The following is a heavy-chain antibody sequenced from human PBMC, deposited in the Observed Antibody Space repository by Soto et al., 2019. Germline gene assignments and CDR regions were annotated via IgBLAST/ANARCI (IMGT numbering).Heavy chain of an antibody. Sequence: ESGGGLVQPGGSLRLSCAASGFTFSSYAMTWVRQAPGKGLEWVSVSSGSGGSTYYADSVKGRFTISRDNSKNTLYLQMNSLRAEDTAVYYCALANSSVWYLGAFDIWGQGTMVTVSS. CDR1: GFTFSSYA. V-gene: IGHV3-23*01. CDR3: ALANSSVWYLGAFDI. CDR2: SSGSGGST. J-gene: IGHJ3*02. D-gene: IGHD6-19*01.